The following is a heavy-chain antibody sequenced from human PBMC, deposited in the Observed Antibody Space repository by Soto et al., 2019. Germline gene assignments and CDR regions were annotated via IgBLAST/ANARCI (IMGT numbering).Heavy chain of an antibody. CDR1: GFTFSSYW. D-gene: IGHD3-3*01. V-gene: IGHV3-7*03. Sequence: LRLSCAASGFTFSSYWMSWVRQAPGKGLEWVANIKQDGSEKYYVDSVKGRFTISRDNAKNPLYLQMNSLRAEDTAVYYCARTYYDFWSGYYIAFDYWGQGTLVTVSS. J-gene: IGHJ4*02. CDR2: IKQDGSEK. CDR3: ARTYYDFWSGYYIAFDY.